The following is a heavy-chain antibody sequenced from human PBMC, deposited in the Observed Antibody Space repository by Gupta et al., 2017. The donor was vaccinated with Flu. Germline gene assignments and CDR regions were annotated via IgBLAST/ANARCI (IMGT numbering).Heavy chain of an antibody. J-gene: IGHJ4*02. CDR2: ISSSSSYI. CDR3: ARAWDVTVAGTFDY. D-gene: IGHD6-19*01. Sequence: RQAPGKGLEWVSSISSSSSYIYYADSVKGRFTISRHNAKNSLYLQMNSLRAEDTAVYYCARAWDVTVAGTFDYGGQGTLVTVSS. V-gene: IGHV3-21*01.